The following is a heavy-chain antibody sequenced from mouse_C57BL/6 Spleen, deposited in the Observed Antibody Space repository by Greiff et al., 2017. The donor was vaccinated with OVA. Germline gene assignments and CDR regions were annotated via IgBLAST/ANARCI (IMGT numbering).Heavy chain of an antibody. J-gene: IGHJ2*01. D-gene: IGHD1-1*01. CDR2: IDPSDSYT. CDR3: AIITTVVANYFDY. Sequence: VQLQQPGAELVMPGASVKLSCKASGYTFTSYWMHWVKQRPGQGLEWIGEIDPSDSYTNYNQKLKGKSTLTVDKSSSTAYMQLSSLTSEDSAVYYCAIITTVVANYFDYWGQGTTLTVSS. CDR1: GYTFTSYW. V-gene: IGHV1-69*01.